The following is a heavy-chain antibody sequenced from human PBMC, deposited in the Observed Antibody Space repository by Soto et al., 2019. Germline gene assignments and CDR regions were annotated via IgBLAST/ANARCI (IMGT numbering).Heavy chain of an antibody. D-gene: IGHD2-2*01. CDR1: GLSLNSYE. Sequence: GGSLRLSCAVYGLSLNSYEMNWVRQTPEKGLEWVSFISPSGSTIYADSVKGRFIISRDNAKNSLYLQMNSLRVENTAIYYFARGGFCGTTPCYRLNAFVFWGQGQWSPSPQ. J-gene: IGHJ3*01. CDR3: ARGGFCGTTPCYRLNAFVF. CDR2: ISPSGSTI. V-gene: IGHV3-48*03.